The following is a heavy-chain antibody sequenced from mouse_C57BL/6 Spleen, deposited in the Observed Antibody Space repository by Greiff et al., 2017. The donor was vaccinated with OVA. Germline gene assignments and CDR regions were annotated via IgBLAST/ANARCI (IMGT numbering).Heavy chain of an antibody. J-gene: IGHJ2*01. Sequence: EVMLVESVAELVRPGASVKLSCTASGFNIKNTYMHWVKQSPEQGLEWIGRIDPATGYTNYAPKFQGQATITADKSSNTAYLQLSSLTSEDTAIYYYARLGLDYWGQGTTLTVSS. CDR3: ARLGLDY. CDR1: GFNIKNTY. D-gene: IGHD4-1*01. CDR2: IDPATGYT. V-gene: IGHV14-3*01.